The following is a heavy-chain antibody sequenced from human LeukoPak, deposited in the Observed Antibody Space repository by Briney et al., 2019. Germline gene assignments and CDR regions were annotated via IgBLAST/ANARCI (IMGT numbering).Heavy chain of an antibody. D-gene: IGHD3-10*01. V-gene: IGHV3-9*01. CDR3: AKDIGSGRTNRFDP. J-gene: IGHJ5*02. CDR1: GFTFDDYA. CDR2: ISWNSGSI. Sequence: GRSLRLSCAASGFTFDDYAMHWVRQAPGKGLGWVSGISWNSGSIGYADSVKGRFTISRDNAKNSLYLQMNSLRAEDTALYYCAKDIGSGRTNRFDPWGQGTLVTVSS.